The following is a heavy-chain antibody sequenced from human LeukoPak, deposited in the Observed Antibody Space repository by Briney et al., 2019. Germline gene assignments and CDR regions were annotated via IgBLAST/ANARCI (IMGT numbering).Heavy chain of an antibody. CDR3: ARDRLYSNSWGPNYQYFDL. J-gene: IGHJ2*01. CDR2: IYYSGST. CDR1: GGSINTYY. V-gene: IGHV4-59*01. D-gene: IGHD2/OR15-2a*01. Sequence: SETLSLTCTVSGGSINTYYWSWIRQPPGKGLEWIGYIYYSGSTNYNPSLKSRVTITVDTFKTQFSLMLSSVTAADTAVYYCARDRLYSNSWGPNYQYFDLWGRGTLVTVSS.